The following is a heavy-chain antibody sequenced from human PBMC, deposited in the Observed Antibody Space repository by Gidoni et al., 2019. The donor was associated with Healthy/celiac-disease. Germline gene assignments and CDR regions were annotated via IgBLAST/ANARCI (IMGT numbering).Heavy chain of an antibody. V-gene: IGHV3-30-3*01. CDR1: GFTFRSYA. J-gene: IGHJ4*02. Sequence: QVQLVESGGGVVQPGRSLRLSCAASGFTFRSYAMHWVRQAPGKGLEWVAVISYDGSNKYYADSVKGRFTISRDNSKNTLYLQMNSLRAEDTAVYYCARDIGIAVAGCDYWGQGTLVTVSS. D-gene: IGHD6-19*01. CDR2: ISYDGSNK. CDR3: ARDIGIAVAGCDY.